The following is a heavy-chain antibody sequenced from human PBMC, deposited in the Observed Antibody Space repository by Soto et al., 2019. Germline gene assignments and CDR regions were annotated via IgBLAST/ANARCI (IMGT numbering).Heavy chain of an antibody. J-gene: IGHJ4*02. CDR3: ARDPSGYDILTGSSTLFSTWSAVRFVGPKYYFDY. Sequence: PGGSLRLSCAASGFTFSSYAMHWVRQAPGKGLEWVAVISYDGSNKYYADSVKGRFTISRDNSKNTLYLQMNSLRAEDTAVYYCARDPSGYDILTGSSTLFSTWSAVRFVGPKYYFDYWGQGTLVTVSS. CDR1: GFTFSSYA. V-gene: IGHV3-30-3*01. CDR2: ISYDGSNK. D-gene: IGHD3-9*01.